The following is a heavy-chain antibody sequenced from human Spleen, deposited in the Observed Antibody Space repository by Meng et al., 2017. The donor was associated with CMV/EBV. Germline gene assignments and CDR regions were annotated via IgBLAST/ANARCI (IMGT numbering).Heavy chain of an antibody. Sequence: VLLQQSGEGLLQPPETPPLTCAVYGGSFGGYSWSWIRQPPGKGLEWIGEIYHSGSTNYNPSLQSRVTISVDTSKNQFSLKLSSVTAADTAVYYCARGHAGSSWVYEYYFDYWGQGTLVTVSS. D-gene: IGHD6-13*01. CDR2: IYHSGST. V-gene: IGHV4-34*01. J-gene: IGHJ4*02. CDR3: ARGHAGSSWVYEYYFDY. CDR1: GGSFGGYS.